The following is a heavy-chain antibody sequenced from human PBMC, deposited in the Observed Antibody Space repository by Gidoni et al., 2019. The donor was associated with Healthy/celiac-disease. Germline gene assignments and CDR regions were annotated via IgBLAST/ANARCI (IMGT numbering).Heavy chain of an antibody. V-gene: IGHV3-23*01. CDR3: AKDSTKTGTF. D-gene: IGHD1-1*01. CDR2: ISGSGGST. CDR1: GFTFSSYA. J-gene: IGHJ4*02. Sequence: EVPLLESGGGLVQPGGSLSLSCAASGFTFSSYAMSWVRQAPGKGLEWVSAISGSGGSTYYADSVKGRFTISRDNSKNTLYLQMNSLRAEDTAGYYCAKDSTKTGTFWGQGTLVTVSS.